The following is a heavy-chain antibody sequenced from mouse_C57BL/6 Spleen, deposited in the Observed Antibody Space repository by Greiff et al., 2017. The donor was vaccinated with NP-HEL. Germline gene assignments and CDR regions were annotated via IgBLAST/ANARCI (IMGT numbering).Heavy chain of an antibody. CDR3: ARKNGSSYPYYYAMDY. D-gene: IGHD1-1*01. Sequence: QVQLQQPGAELVKPGASVKLSCKASGYTFTSYWMHWVKQRPGRGLEWIGRIDPNSGGTKYNEKFKSKATLTVDKPSSTAYMQLSSLTSEDSEVYYCARKNGSSYPYYYAMDYWGQGTSVTVSS. V-gene: IGHV1-72*01. CDR1: GYTFTSYW. J-gene: IGHJ4*01. CDR2: IDPNSGGT.